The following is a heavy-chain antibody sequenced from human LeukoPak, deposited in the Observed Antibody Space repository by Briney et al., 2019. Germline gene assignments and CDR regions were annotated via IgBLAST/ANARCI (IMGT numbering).Heavy chain of an antibody. J-gene: IGHJ4*02. CDR3: AKTGDYYGSGSYFDY. CDR1: GFTFSSYW. Sequence: GGSLRLSCAASGFTFSSYWMHWVRQAPGKGLVWVSRINTDGSSTSYADSVKGRFTISRDNSKNTLYLQMNSLRAEDTAVYYCAKTGDYYGSGSYFDYWGQGTLVTVSS. V-gene: IGHV3-74*01. CDR2: INTDGSST. D-gene: IGHD3-10*01.